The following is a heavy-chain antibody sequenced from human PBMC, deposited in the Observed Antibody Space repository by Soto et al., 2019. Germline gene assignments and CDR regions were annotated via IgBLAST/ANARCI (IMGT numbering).Heavy chain of an antibody. CDR1: GFTFSDYY. CDR3: ARGRGAAADYFDF. D-gene: IGHD6-13*01. CDR2: ISSSTSHT. Sequence: QVQLVESGGGLVKPGGSLRLSCAVSGFTFSDYYMTCIRQALAKGLEWGSYISSSTSHTNYADSVKGRFTISRDNAKNSLFLQMNSLRAEDTAVYYCARGRGAAADYFDFWGQGPLVTVSS. V-gene: IGHV3-11*05. J-gene: IGHJ4*02.